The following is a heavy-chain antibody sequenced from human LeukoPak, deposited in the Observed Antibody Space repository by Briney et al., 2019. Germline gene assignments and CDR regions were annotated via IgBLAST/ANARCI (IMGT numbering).Heavy chain of an antibody. V-gene: IGHV4-4*07. CDR1: GGSISSYY. J-gene: IGHJ4*02. CDR2: IYIGGST. Sequence: SETLSLTCTVSGGSISSYYWSWIRQPAGKGLEWIGRIYIGGSTYYNPSLKSRVTMSVDTSKNQFSLKLSSVTAADTAVYYCARDIAAAGHFDYWGQGTLVTVSS. D-gene: IGHD6-13*01. CDR3: ARDIAAAGHFDY.